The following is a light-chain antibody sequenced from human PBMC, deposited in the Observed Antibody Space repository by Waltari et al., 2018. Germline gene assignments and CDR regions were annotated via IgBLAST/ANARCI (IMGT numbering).Light chain of an antibody. CDR3: SLYISSSTYWV. V-gene: IGLV2-14*01. J-gene: IGLJ3*02. CDR1: SSDVGTYNY. CDR2: EVS. Sequence: QSALTQPASVSGSPGQSITISCTGTSSDVGTYNYVSWYQQHPDKAPKLIIYEVSYRPSGVSSRFSGSKSGNTSSLTISGLQAEDEADYYCSLYISSSTYWVFGGGTKLTVL.